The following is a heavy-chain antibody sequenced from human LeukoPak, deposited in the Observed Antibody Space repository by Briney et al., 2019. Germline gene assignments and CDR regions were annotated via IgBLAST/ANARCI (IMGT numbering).Heavy chain of an antibody. J-gene: IGHJ4*02. CDR2: ISPYNGDT. D-gene: IGHD2-8*02. V-gene: IGHV1-18*01. CDR3: ARAISPKRYSSGLGAFVY. CDR1: GYTFTDYL. Sequence: ASVKVSCKASGYTFTDYLINWMRQAPGQGVEWMGWISPYNGDTNYEQKFQGRVTMNTDTSTGTAYMEPRSLRSDDTAMYFCARAISPKRYSSGLGAFVYWGQGTLVTVSS.